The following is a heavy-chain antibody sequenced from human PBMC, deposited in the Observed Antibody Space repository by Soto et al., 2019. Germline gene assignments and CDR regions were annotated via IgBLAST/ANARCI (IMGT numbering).Heavy chain of an antibody. V-gene: IGHV4-31*03. CDR1: GGSISSGGYY. CDR3: ARGPGDYYDSSGAEQFDY. Sequence: SETLSLTCTVSGGSISSGGYYWSWIRQHPGKGLEWIGYIYYSGSTYYNPSLKSRVTISVDTSKNQFSLKLSSVTAADTAVYYCARGPGDYYDSSGAEQFDYWGQGTLVTVSS. D-gene: IGHD3-22*01. J-gene: IGHJ4*02. CDR2: IYYSGST.